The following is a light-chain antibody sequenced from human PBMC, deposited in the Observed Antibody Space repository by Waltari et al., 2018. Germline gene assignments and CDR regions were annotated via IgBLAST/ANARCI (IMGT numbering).Light chain of an antibody. V-gene: IGLV2-8*01. Sequence: QPPSASGSPGQSVTISCTGTSSDVGGYNYVSWYQQHPGKAPKLMIYEVSKRPSGVPDRFSGSKSGNTASLTVSGLQAEDEADYYCSSYAGSNNVVFGGGTKLTVL. CDR3: SSYAGSNNVV. CDR1: SSDVGGYNY. CDR2: EVS. J-gene: IGLJ2*01.